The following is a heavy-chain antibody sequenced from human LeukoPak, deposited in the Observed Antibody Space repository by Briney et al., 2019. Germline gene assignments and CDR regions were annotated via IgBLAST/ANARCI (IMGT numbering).Heavy chain of an antibody. J-gene: IGHJ4*02. D-gene: IGHD4-23*01. Sequence: GGSLRLSCAASGFNISDFWMTWVRQAPGKGLEWVANIKEDGTEKHLVDSVKGRFTISRDNAKNSLYLQMNSLRAEDTAVYYCARLATVVRGPLKDYWGQGTLVTVSS. CDR1: GFNISDFW. CDR3: ARLATVVRGPLKDY. CDR2: IKEDGTEK. V-gene: IGHV3-7*01.